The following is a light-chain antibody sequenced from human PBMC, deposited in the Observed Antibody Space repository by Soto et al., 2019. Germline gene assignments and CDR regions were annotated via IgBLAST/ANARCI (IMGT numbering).Light chain of an antibody. Sequence: QPVLTQPPSASGTPGQRVTISCSGSSSNIGSNYVYWYQQLPGTAPKLLIYRNNQRPSGVPDRFSGPKSGTSASLAISGLRSEDEADYYCAAWDDSLSGQEVFGGGTKLTVL. J-gene: IGLJ2*01. CDR3: AAWDDSLSGQEV. CDR1: SSNIGSNY. CDR2: RNN. V-gene: IGLV1-47*01.